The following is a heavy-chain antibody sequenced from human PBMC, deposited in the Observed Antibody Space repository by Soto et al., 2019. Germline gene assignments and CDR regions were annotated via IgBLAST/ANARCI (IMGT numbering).Heavy chain of an antibody. V-gene: IGHV4-59*02. Sequence: PSETLSLTCSVSGVSVSDYHWTWIRLTPKKELQWIGFIHYNGRTDSSPSLKSRVTISLDTSKNQFSLKLSSVTAADTAVYYCARASPVVTDVWGQGTTVTVSS. CDR3: ARASPVVTDV. J-gene: IGHJ6*02. CDR2: IHYNGRT. CDR1: GVSVSDYH. D-gene: IGHD5-18*01.